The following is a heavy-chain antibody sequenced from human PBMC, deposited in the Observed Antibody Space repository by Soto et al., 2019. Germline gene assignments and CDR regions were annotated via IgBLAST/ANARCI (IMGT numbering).Heavy chain of an antibody. Sequence: GGSLRLSCVASGFTFSTYAMHWVRQAPGKGLEYVSALTNNGGTTYYASSVKGRFTISRDNSKNTLYLQMGSLRAEDMAVYYCARAASSTWCLAYWGQGTLVTVSS. V-gene: IGHV3-64*01. CDR3: ARAASSTWCLAY. J-gene: IGHJ4*02. CDR2: LTNNGGTT. CDR1: GFTFSTYA. D-gene: IGHD6-13*01.